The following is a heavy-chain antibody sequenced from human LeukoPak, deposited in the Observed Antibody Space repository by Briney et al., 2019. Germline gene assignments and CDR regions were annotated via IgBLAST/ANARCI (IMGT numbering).Heavy chain of an antibody. CDR3: ARDCRRSGWYGESEYYYMDV. CDR2: IYYSGST. CDR1: GGSISSYY. Sequence: SETLSLTCTVSGGSISSYYWSWIRQPPGKGLEWIGYIYYSGSTNYNPSLKSRVTISVDTSKNQFSLKLSSVTTADTAVYYCARDCRRSGWYGESEYYYMDVWGKGTTVTVSS. V-gene: IGHV4-59*01. J-gene: IGHJ6*03. D-gene: IGHD6-19*01.